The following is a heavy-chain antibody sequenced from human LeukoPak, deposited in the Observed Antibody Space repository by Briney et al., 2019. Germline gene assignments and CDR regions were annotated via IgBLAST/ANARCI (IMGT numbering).Heavy chain of an antibody. Sequence: GRSLRLSCAASGFTFSSYGMHWARQAPGKGLEWVAVIWYDGSNKYYADSVKGRFTISRDNSKNTLYLQMNSLRAEDTAVYYCARDSATYFDYWGQGTLVTVSS. D-gene: IGHD1-1*01. CDR2: IWYDGSNK. J-gene: IGHJ4*02. V-gene: IGHV3-33*01. CDR3: ARDSATYFDY. CDR1: GFTFSSYG.